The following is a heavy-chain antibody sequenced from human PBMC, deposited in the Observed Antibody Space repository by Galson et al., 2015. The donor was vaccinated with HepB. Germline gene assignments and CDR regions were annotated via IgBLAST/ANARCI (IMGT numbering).Heavy chain of an antibody. CDR2: VKPKSGGT. Sequence: AVKVSCKASGYIFSGYYMHDVRQAPGEGLEWMGRVKPKSGGTNYAQKLQGRVTTTRDTSIRTAYMELSRLRYDDTAWYYCAREKRTFCDPYYYYSGMDVWGQGTTVTVSS. CDR1: GYIFSGYY. CDR3: AREKRTFCDPYYYYSGMDV. V-gene: IGHV1-2*06. D-gene: IGHD2-21*02. J-gene: IGHJ6*02.